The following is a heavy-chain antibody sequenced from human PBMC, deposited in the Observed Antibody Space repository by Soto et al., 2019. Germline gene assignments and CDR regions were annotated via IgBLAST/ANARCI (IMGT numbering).Heavy chain of an antibody. J-gene: IGHJ6*02. CDR3: ARQGNTRAYYYGMDV. V-gene: IGHV4-34*01. CDR1: GGSFSGYY. D-gene: IGHD3-10*01. CDR2: IYYSGST. Sequence: SETLSLTCAVYGGSFSGYYWSWIRQPPGKGQEWIGEIYYSGSTYYNPSLKSRVTISVDTSKNQFSLKLSSVTAADTSVYYCARQGNTRAYYYGMDVWGQGTTVTVSS.